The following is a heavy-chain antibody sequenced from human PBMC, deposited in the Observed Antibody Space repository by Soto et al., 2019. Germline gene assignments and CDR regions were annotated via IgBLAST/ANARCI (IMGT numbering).Heavy chain of an antibody. CDR1: GYTFTGYY. CDR2: INPNSGGT. J-gene: IGHJ5*02. Sequence: ASVKVSCKASGYTFTGYYMHWVRLAPGQGLEWMGWINPNSGGTNYAQKFQGRVTMTRDTSISTAYMELSRLRSDDTAVYYCARVAVLASAGTRWFDPWGRGTLVTV. D-gene: IGHD6-13*01. CDR3: ARVAVLASAGTRWFDP. V-gene: IGHV1-2*02.